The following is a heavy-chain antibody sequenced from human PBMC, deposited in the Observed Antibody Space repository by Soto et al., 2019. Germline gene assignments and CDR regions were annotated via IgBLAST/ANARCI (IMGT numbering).Heavy chain of an antibody. V-gene: IGHV2-5*01. CDR2: IFWNDAK. Sequence: KESGPTLVKPSQNLTLTCTFSGFSFSTTGAGVGWIRQPPGKALEWLALIFWNDAKRYSPSLRSRLTIIKDTSKNQVVLTMTNVDPVDTATYYCAYRRGGSSSGGNFDYWGQGTPVTVYS. CDR3: AYRRGGSSSGGNFDY. D-gene: IGHD2-15*01. CDR1: GFSFSTTGAG. J-gene: IGHJ4*02.